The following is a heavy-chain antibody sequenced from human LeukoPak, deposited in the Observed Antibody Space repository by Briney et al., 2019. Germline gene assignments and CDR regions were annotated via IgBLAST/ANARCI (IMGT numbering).Heavy chain of an antibody. J-gene: IGHJ6*03. D-gene: IGHD5-12*01. Sequence: GSSVKVSCKASGYTFNSNYMHWVRRAPGQGLEWMGVINPSGGSTTYAQKFQGRVTMTRNTSISTAYMELSSLRSEDTAVYYCARGGYEFGYYYYMDVWGKGTTVTISS. CDR1: GYTFNSNY. CDR3: ARGGYEFGYYYYMDV. CDR2: INPSGGST. V-gene: IGHV1-46*02.